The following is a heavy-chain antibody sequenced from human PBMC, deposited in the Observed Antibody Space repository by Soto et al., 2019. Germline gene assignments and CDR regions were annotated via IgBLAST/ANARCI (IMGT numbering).Heavy chain of an antibody. CDR1: GYTFTSYY. V-gene: IGHV1-46*01. J-gene: IGHJ6*02. CDR3: ATLPAATVQEVYPFYYYGMDV. Sequence: ASVKVSCKASGYTFTSYYMHWVRQAPGQGLEWMGIINPSGGGTSYAQKFQGRVTMTRDTSTSTVYMELSSLRSEDTAVYYCATLPAATVQEVYPFYYYGMDVWGQGTTVTV. D-gene: IGHD2-2*01. CDR2: INPSGGGT.